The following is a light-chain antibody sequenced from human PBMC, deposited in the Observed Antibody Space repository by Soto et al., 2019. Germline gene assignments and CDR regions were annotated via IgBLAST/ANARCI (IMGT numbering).Light chain of an antibody. CDR2: QDS. J-gene: IGLJ2*01. CDR3: QAWDSSTRVV. CDR1: NLGDKY. Sequence: SYELTQPPSVSVSPGQTAGITCSGDNLGDKYACWYQQKPGQSPVLVIYQDSKRTSGIPERFSGSNSGNTATLTISGTQAMDEADYYCQAWDSSTRVVFGGGTKLTVL. V-gene: IGLV3-1*01.